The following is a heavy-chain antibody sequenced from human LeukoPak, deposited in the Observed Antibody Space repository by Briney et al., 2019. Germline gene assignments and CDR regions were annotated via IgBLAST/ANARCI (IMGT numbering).Heavy chain of an antibody. CDR1: GGSISSYY. Sequence: PSETLSLTCTVSGGSISSYYWSWIRQPPAKGLEWIGYIYYSGSTNYNPSLKSRVTISVDTSKNQFSLKLSSVTAADTAVYYCARGGTVYYYDSSADAFDIWGQGTMVTVSS. J-gene: IGHJ3*02. D-gene: IGHD3-22*01. CDR3: ARGGTVYYYDSSADAFDI. V-gene: IGHV4-59*01. CDR2: IYYSGST.